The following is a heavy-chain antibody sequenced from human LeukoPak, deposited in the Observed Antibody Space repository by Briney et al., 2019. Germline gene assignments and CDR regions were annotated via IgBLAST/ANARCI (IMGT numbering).Heavy chain of an antibody. CDR2: ISAYNGNT. D-gene: IGHD3-9*01. CDR3: ARDSVGYYDILTGYYYPSRFDY. Sequence: GASVKVSCKASGYTFTSYGISWVRQAPGQGLEWMGWISAYNGNTNYAQKLQGRVTMTTDTSTSTAYMELRSLRPDDTAVYYCARDSVGYYDILTGYYYPSRFDYWGQGTLVTVSS. V-gene: IGHV1-18*04. J-gene: IGHJ4*02. CDR1: GYTFTSYG.